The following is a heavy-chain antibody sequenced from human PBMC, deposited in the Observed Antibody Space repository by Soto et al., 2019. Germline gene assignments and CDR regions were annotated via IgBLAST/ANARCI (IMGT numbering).Heavy chain of an antibody. Sequence: GGSLRLSCSASGFTFSSYAMHWVRQAPGKGLEYVSAISSNGGSTYYADSVKGRFTISRDNSKNTLYLQMSSLRAEDTAVCYCVKDRGSYAFDIWGQGTMVTVSS. CDR2: ISSNGGST. V-gene: IGHV3-64D*06. D-gene: IGHD1-26*01. CDR1: GFTFSSYA. J-gene: IGHJ3*02. CDR3: VKDRGSYAFDI.